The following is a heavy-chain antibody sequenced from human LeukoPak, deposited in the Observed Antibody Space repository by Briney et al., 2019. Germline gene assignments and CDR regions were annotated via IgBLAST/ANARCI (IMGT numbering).Heavy chain of an antibody. V-gene: IGHV4-30-2*01. Sequence: TSETLSLTCAVSGGSISSGGYSWSWIRQPPGKGLEWIGYIYHSGSTYYNPSLKSRVTISVDRSKNQFSLKLSSVTAADTAVYYCAREHSAFFDPWGQGTLVTVSS. D-gene: IGHD6-13*01. CDR2: IYHSGST. J-gene: IGHJ5*02. CDR1: GGSISSGGYS. CDR3: AREHSAFFDP.